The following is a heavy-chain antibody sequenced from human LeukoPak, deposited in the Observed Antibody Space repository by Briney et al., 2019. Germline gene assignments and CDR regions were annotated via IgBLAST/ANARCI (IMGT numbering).Heavy chain of an antibody. D-gene: IGHD2-2*01. CDR1: GFTFSDYY. CDR2: ISSSGSTI. Sequence: PGGSLRLSCAASGFTFSDYYMSWIRQAPGKGLEWVSYISSSGSTIYYADPVKGRFTISRDNDKNSLSLQMNSLRDEDTAVYYSARDEGRNYCSSTSCAGDYWGQGPLAPVSS. CDR3: ARDEGRNYCSSTSCAGDY. J-gene: IGHJ4*02. V-gene: IGHV3-11*04.